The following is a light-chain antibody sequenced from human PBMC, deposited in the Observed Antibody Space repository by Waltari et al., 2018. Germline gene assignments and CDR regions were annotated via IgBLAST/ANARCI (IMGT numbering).Light chain of an antibody. CDR1: QIIGSW. Sequence: DIQMTQPPSTLPASVVDSVTITCRARQIIGSWLAWYQQKPGKAPKLLMYEATSLESGVASRFSASGSGTEFTLTISSLQPDDFATYYCQRYNSDPITFGPGTKVDI. CDR2: EAT. CDR3: QRYNSDPIT. J-gene: IGKJ3*01. V-gene: IGKV1-5*03.